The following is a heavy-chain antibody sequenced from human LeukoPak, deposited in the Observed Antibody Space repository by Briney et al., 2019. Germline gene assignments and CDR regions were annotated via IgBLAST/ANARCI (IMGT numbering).Heavy chain of an antibody. D-gene: IGHD6-13*01. CDR1: GFTFSSYA. V-gene: IGHV3-30*04. Sequence: GGSLRLSCAASGFTFSSYAMHWVRQAPGKGLEWVAVISYDGSNKYYADSVKGRFTISRDNSKNTLYLQMNSLRAEDTAVYYCAKEIAAAGLGWGQGTLVTVSS. J-gene: IGHJ4*02. CDR3: AKEIAAAGLG. CDR2: ISYDGSNK.